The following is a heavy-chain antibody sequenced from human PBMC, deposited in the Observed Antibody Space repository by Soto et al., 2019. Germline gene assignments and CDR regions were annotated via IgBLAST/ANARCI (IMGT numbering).Heavy chain of an antibody. V-gene: IGHV3-23*01. CDR2: VSTSGGPT. D-gene: IGHD1-26*01. CDR3: VKDNNWDEPG. CDR1: GFIFSTNA. Sequence: GGSLRLSCAASGFIFSTNAMTWVRQAPGKGLEWVSIVSTSGGPTYYADSVKGRFTVSRDDSKNTVYLQMNSLRVEDTAIYYCVKDNNWDEPGWGQGTLVTVSS. J-gene: IGHJ4*02.